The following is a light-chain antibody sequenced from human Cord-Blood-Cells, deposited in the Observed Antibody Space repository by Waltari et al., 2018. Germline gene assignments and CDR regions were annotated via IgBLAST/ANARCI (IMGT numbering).Light chain of an antibody. V-gene: IGLV2-23*02. CDR1: SSDVGSYNL. CDR2: EVS. J-gene: IGLJ2*01. CDR3: CSDAGSSTSVV. Sequence: QSAPTQPASLSGSPGQSITISCTGTSSDVGSYNLVSWYHQHPGKAPKRMIYEVSNRPSGVWSRFSGSKSGNTASRTISGLQAEDEADYYCCSDAGSSTSVVCGGGTKLTVL.